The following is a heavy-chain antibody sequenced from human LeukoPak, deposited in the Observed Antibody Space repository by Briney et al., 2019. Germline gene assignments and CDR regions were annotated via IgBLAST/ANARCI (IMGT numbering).Heavy chain of an antibody. V-gene: IGHV4-30-2*03. D-gene: IGHD3-10*01. CDR2: IYHSGST. Sequence: SQTLSLTCAVSGGSISSGGYSWSWIRQPPGKGLEWIGYIYHSGSTYYNPSLKSRVTISVDTSKNQFSLKLSSVTAADTAVYYCARRVGMVRGMGHFDYWGQGTLVTVSS. J-gene: IGHJ4*02. CDR3: ARRVGMVRGMGHFDY. CDR1: GGSISSGGYS.